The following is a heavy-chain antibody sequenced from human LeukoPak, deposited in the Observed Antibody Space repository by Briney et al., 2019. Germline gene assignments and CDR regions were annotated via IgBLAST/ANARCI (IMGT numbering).Heavy chain of an antibody. D-gene: IGHD4-17*01. CDR1: GFTFSGYS. V-gene: IGHV3-23*01. J-gene: IGHJ4*02. CDR2: ISGSGGST. CDR3: AKDSAYGDYEFDY. Sequence: GGSLRLSCAASGFTFSGYSMNWVRQAPGKGLEWVSAISGSGGSTYYADSVKGRFTISRDNSKNTLYLQMNSLRAEDTAVYYCAKDSAYGDYEFDYWGQGTLVTVSS.